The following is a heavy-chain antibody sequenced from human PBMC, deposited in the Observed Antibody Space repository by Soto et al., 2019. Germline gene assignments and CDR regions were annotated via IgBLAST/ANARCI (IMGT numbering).Heavy chain of an antibody. Sequence: GGSLRLSYAASGFTFSSYWMSWVRQAPGKGLEWVANIKQDGSEKYYVDSVKGRFTISRDNAKNSLYLQMNSLRAEDTAVYYCAREGKEWRRPGDYWGQGTLVTVSS. CDR3: AREGKEWRRPGDY. J-gene: IGHJ4*02. V-gene: IGHV3-7*05. D-gene: IGHD5-12*01. CDR2: IKQDGSEK. CDR1: GFTFSSYW.